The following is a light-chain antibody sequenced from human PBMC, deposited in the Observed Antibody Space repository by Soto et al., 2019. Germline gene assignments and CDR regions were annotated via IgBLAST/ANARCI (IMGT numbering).Light chain of an antibody. CDR2: GAS. Sequence: EIVLTQAPGTLSLSPGERATLSCRASQSVSSSYLAWYQQKPGQAPRLLIYGASSRATGIPDRFSGSGSGTDFTLTISRLGPEDFAVYYCQQCGSSWTLGQGTKVDTK. CDR3: QQCGSSWT. V-gene: IGKV3-20*01. J-gene: IGKJ1*01. CDR1: QSVSSSY.